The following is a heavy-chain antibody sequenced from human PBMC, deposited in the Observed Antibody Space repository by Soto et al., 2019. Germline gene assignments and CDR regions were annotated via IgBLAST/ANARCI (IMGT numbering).Heavy chain of an antibody. CDR2: INASGGST. Sequence: ASVKVSCKASGYTFTSYYMHWVRQAPGQGLEWMGIINASGGSTNYAQKFQGRVTMTRDTSTSTAYMELRSLRSDDTAVYYCARQEQLDYYYYYGMDVWGQGTTVTVSS. CDR3: ARQEQLDYYYYYGMDV. D-gene: IGHD6-13*01. J-gene: IGHJ6*02. CDR1: GYTFTSYY. V-gene: IGHV1-46*01.